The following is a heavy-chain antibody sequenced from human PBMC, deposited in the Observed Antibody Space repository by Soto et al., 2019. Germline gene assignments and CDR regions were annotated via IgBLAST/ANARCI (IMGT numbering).Heavy chain of an antibody. CDR1: VFTVSSNS. CDR3: ARELGGSRYNWFDP. V-gene: IGHV3-53*01. J-gene: IGHJ5*02. Sequence: GWSLRLSCAFSVFTVSSNSITWVRQAPGQGLEWVSVLHSDVSTYYVDSVKGRFVISRDNSKNTVYLQMNSLRAEDTAIYYCARELGGSRYNWFDPWGQGTLVTVSS. D-gene: IGHD2-15*01. CDR2: LHSDVST.